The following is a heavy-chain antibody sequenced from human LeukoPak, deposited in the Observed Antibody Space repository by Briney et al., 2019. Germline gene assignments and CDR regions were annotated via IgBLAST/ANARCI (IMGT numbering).Heavy chain of an antibody. CDR1: GGSVSSGGYF. D-gene: IGHD3-3*01. J-gene: IGHJ3*02. CDR3: ARALRLLEWLRAFDI. V-gene: IGHV4-30-4*01. Sequence: PSETLSLTCTVSGGSVSSGGYFWRWIRQPPGKGLEWIGHIYYSGSTYYNPSLKSRVTISVDTSKNQFSLKLSSVTAADTAVYYCARALRLLEWLRAFDIWGQGTMVTVSS. CDR2: IYYSGST.